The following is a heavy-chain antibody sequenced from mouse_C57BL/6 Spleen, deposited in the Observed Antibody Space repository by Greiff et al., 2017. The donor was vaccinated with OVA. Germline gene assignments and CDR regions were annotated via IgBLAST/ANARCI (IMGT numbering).Heavy chain of an antibody. CDR2: IDPEPGGT. CDR3: TSFDYYGSSPD. Sequence: VQLQQSGAELVRPGASVTLSCKASGYTFTDYEMHWVKQTPVHGLEWIGAIDPEPGGTAYNQKFKGKAILTADKSSSTAYMELRSLTSEDSAVYYCTSFDYYGSSPDWGQGTLVTVSA. CDR1: GYTFTDYE. J-gene: IGHJ3*01. D-gene: IGHD1-1*01. V-gene: IGHV1-15*01.